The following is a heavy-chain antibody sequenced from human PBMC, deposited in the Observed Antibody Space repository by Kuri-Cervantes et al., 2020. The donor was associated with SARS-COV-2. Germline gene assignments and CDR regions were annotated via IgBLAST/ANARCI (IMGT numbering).Heavy chain of an antibody. CDR2: ISKGSDTI. J-gene: IGHJ4*02. CDR3: ASNPPLLLLRE. V-gene: IGHV3-48*04. CDR1: GFTFDTYS. Sequence: GGSLRLSCAASGFTFDTYSMDWVRLAPGKGLEWLAYISKGSDTIYYADSVKGRFTISRDNAKNSLYLQMNSLRAEDTAVYYCASNPPLLLLREWGQGTLVTVSS. D-gene: IGHD3-10*01.